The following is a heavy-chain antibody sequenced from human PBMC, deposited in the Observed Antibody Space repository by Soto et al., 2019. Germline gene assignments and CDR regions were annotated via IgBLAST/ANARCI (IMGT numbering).Heavy chain of an antibody. D-gene: IGHD6-19*01. CDR3: ARRAVALDY. CDR2: ISYDGIDK. Sequence: QVQLVESGGGVVQPGRSLRLSCAASGFTFNMYAMHWVRQAPGKGLEWVAVISYDGIDKYYADSVKGRFTISRDNSKNTLYLQMNSLRAEDMAVYYCARRAVALDYWGQGTLVTVSS. J-gene: IGHJ4*02. V-gene: IGHV3-30-3*01. CDR1: GFTFNMYA.